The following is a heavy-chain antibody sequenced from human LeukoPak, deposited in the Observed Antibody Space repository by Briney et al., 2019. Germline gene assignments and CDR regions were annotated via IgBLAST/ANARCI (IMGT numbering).Heavy chain of an antibody. J-gene: IGHJ4*02. D-gene: IGHD2-15*01. CDR2: VNPNSGHT. CDR1: GYTFTSYD. V-gene: IGHV1-8*01. CDR3: ARGAPGSYCSGGSCPYFDY. Sequence: ASVKVSCKASGYTFTSYDVNWVRQATGQGLEWMGWVNPNSGHTGYAQKFQGGVTMTTNTSISTAYMELSSLRSEDTAVYYCARGAPGSYCSGGSCPYFDYWGQGTLVSVSS.